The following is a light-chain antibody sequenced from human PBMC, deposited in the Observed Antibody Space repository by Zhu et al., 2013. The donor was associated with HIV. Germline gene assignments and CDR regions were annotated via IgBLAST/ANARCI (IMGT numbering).Light chain of an antibody. CDR2: ATS. Sequence: DIQMTQSPSSLSASVGDRVTITCQASQDISIYLNWYQRKPGKAPKLLIYATSNLQSGVPSRFSGSGSGTDFTLTISSLQPEDFTTYYCQQSYSNPQTFGQGTKVEIK. CDR1: QDISIY. J-gene: IGKJ1*01. CDR3: QQSYSNPQT. V-gene: IGKV1-39*01.